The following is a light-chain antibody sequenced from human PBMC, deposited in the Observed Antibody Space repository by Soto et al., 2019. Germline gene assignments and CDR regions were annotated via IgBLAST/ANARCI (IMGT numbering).Light chain of an antibody. V-gene: IGKV1-5*03. CDR3: QHYDYYLIT. Sequence: DIQMTQSPPTLSASVGDRVTITCRASQNVNTWLAWYQQKPGRAPKLLIHKASILEAGVPSRFSGSGSGTEFTLNINSLQHDDFSTYYCQHYDYYLITFGQGTRLETK. J-gene: IGKJ5*01. CDR2: KAS. CDR1: QNVNTW.